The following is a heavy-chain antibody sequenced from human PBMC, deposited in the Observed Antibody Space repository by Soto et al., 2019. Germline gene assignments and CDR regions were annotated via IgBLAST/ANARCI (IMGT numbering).Heavy chain of an antibody. J-gene: IGHJ4*02. Sequence: SVKVSCKASGGTFSSYAISWVRQAPGQGLEWMGGIIPIFGTANYAQKFQGRVTITADESTSTAYMELSSLRSEDTAVYYCASDLSGYDPSPADYWGQGTLVTVSS. CDR1: GGTFSSYA. D-gene: IGHD5-12*01. CDR3: ASDLSGYDPSPADY. V-gene: IGHV1-69*13. CDR2: IIPIFGTA.